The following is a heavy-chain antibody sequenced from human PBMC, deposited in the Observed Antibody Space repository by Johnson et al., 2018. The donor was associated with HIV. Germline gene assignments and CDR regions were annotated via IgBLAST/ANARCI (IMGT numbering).Heavy chain of an antibody. Sequence: EMQLVESGGGLVQPGGSLRLSCAASGFTFSRYWMSWVRQAPGKGLEWVANIKQDGSEKYYVDSVKGRFTISRDNVKKSLYLQMNDLRAEDTALYYCARDWDYYDASGYYYANMVDAFDVWGQGTVVTVSS. CDR1: GFTFSRYW. D-gene: IGHD3-22*01. J-gene: IGHJ3*01. CDR2: IKQDGSEK. V-gene: IGHV3-7*05. CDR3: ARDWDYYDASGYYYANMVDAFDV.